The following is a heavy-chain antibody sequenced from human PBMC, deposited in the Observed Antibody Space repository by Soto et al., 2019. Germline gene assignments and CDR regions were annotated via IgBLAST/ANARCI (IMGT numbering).Heavy chain of an antibody. Sequence: GGSLRLSCVVSGFTISSYWMHWVRQAPGKGLVWVSRINGDGSSTNYADSVKGRFTISRDNAKNTLYLQMNTLRAEDTAVYYCARDFRPPYGVRYFDYWGQGTLVTVSS. D-gene: IGHD4-17*01. CDR3: ARDFRPPYGVRYFDY. J-gene: IGHJ4*02. CDR1: GFTISSYW. V-gene: IGHV3-74*01. CDR2: INGDGSST.